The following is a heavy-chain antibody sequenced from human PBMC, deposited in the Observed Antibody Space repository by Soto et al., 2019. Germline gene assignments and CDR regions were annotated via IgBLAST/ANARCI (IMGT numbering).Heavy chain of an antibody. V-gene: IGHV3-23*01. CDR3: ANRDTSMVTRYYYGMDV. Sequence: GGSLRLSCVDSGFAFSNYDMSWVRQAPGKGLEWVSAISGSGSSTYYADSVKGRFTTSRDNPKNTLYLQMNSLRAEDTAVYYCANRDTSMVTRYYYGMDVWGQGTTVTVSS. D-gene: IGHD5-18*01. CDR2: ISGSGSST. J-gene: IGHJ6*02. CDR1: GFAFSNYD.